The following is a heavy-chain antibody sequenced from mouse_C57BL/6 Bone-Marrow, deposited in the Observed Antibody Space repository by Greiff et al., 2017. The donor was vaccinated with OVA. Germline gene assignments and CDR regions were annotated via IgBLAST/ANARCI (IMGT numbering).Heavy chain of an antibody. CDR1: GFTFSDAW. Sequence: EVMLVESGGGLVQPGGSMKLSCAASGFTFSDAWMDWVRQSPEKGLEWVAEIRNKANNHATYYAESVKGRFTISRDDSKSSVYLQMNSLRAEDTGIYYCTGTVVATKDYFDYWGQGTTLTVSS. D-gene: IGHD1-1*01. CDR2: IRNKANNHAT. CDR3: TGTVVATKDYFDY. J-gene: IGHJ2*01. V-gene: IGHV6-6*01.